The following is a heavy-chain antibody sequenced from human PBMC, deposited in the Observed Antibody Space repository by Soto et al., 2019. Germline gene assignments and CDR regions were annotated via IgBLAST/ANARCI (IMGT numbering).Heavy chain of an antibody. Sequence: PSATLSLTCTVSGGSISSSSYSWSWIRQPQGKGLEWIGYIYYSGSTYYNPSLKSRVTISVDRSKNQFSLKLSSVTAADTAVYYCARENNVLPGGYFDYWGQGTLVTVSS. D-gene: IGHD3-10*01. V-gene: IGHV4-61*05. J-gene: IGHJ4*02. CDR3: ARENNVLPGGYFDY. CDR1: GGSISSSSYS. CDR2: IYYSGST.